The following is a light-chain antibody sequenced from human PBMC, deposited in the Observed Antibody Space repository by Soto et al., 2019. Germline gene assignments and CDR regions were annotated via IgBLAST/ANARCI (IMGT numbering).Light chain of an antibody. CDR2: DVN. CDR1: SSDVGYYNY. V-gene: IGLV2-14*03. J-gene: IGLJ1*01. CDR3: SSYTSSSTLV. Sequence: QSVLTQPASVSGSPGQSITISCTGTSSDVGYYNYVSWYQHHPGKVPKLMIYDVNNRPSGVSNRFSGSKSGNTASLTISGLQAEDESDYYCSSYTSSSTLVFGTGTKLTVL.